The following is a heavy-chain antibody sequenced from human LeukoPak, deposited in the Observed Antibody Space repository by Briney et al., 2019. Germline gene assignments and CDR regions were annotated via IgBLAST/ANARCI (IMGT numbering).Heavy chain of an antibody. J-gene: IGHJ5*02. V-gene: IGHV1-69*13. Sequence: GASVKVSCKASGGTFSSYAISWVRQAPGQGLEWMGGIIPIVGTANYAQKFQGRVTITADESTSTAYMELSSLRSEDTAVYYCARDGDCTGAICYGRIGNFFDPWGQGILVTVSS. CDR3: ARDGDCTGAICYGRIGNFFDP. D-gene: IGHD2-8*02. CDR1: GGTFSSYA. CDR2: IIPIVGTA.